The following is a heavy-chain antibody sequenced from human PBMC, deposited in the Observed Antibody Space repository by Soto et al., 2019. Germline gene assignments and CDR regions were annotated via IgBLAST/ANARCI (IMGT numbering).Heavy chain of an antibody. V-gene: IGHV4-34*01. CDR1: GGSFSGYY. D-gene: IGHD2-2*01. CDR2: INHSGST. J-gene: IGHJ4*02. Sequence: PSETLSLTCAVYGGSFSGYYWSWIRQPPGKGLEWIGEINHSGSTNYNPSLKSRVTISVDTTKNQFSLKLSSVTAADTAVYYCGRVSKSFGSTTLATKYFDYGGQGTLVTVPS. CDR3: GRVSKSFGSTTLATKYFDY.